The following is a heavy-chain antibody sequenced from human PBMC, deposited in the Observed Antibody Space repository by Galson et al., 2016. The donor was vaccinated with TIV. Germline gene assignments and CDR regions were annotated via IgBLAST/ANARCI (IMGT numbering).Heavy chain of an antibody. J-gene: IGHJ4*02. Sequence: QSGAEVKKPGESLKISCKGSGYRFSSYWIGWVRQRPGKGLEWLGIIFPDDSDTRYSPSLEGQVTFSADKSIRTAYLRWSSLKASDTAIYYCARHFRYSDSSGYHYFDSWGQGTMVTVSS. CDR1: GYRFSSYW. CDR2: IFPDDSDT. D-gene: IGHD3-22*01. CDR3: ARHFRYSDSSGYHYFDS. V-gene: IGHV5-51*01.